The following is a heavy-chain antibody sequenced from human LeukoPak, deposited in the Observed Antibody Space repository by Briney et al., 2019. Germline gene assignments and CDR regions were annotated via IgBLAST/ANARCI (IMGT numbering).Heavy chain of an antibody. D-gene: IGHD1-26*01. CDR1: GGTFSSYA. CDR3: ARLRYSGSSGGGH. V-gene: IGHV1-69*04. J-gene: IGHJ4*02. CDR2: IIPILGIA. Sequence: ASVKVSCKASGGTFSSYAISWVRQAPGQGLEWMGRIIPILGIANYAQKFQGRVTITADKSTSTAYMELSSLRSEDTAVYYCARLRYSGSSGGGHWGQGTLVTVSS.